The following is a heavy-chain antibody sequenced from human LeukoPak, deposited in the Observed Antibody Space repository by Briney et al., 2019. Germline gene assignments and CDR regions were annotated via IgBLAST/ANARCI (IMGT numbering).Heavy chain of an antibody. CDR2: ISDDGSNE. Sequence: GGSLRLSRAASGFTFSSYAMHWVRQAPGKGLEWVAVISDDGSNEHYADSVKGRFTVSRDNSKNTLYLQMNSLRPEDTAVYYCAKNDPDSSEDWGQGTLVTVSS. J-gene: IGHJ4*02. CDR1: GFTFSSYA. D-gene: IGHD3-22*01. CDR3: AKNDPDSSED. V-gene: IGHV3-30-3*02.